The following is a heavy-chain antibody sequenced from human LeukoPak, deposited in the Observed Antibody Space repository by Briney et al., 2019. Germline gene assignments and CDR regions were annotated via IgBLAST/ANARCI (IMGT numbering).Heavy chain of an antibody. CDR1: GFTFSDFW. CDR2: IHPEGNEK. V-gene: IGHV3-7*04. Sequence: GGSLRLSCAVSGFTFSDFWMSWVRQAPGRGLEWVANIHPEGNEKYHVESVKGRFTISRDNAKNSLFLQMNGLRVEDTAVYYCTRGDAFSGDHWGQGTLVTVSS. J-gene: IGHJ4*02. CDR3: TRGDAFSGDH.